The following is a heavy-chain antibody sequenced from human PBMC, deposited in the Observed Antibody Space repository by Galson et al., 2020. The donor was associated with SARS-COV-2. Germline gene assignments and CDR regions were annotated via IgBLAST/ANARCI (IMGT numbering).Heavy chain of an antibody. CDR2: IYTSGST. Sequence: SETLSLTCTVSGGSISSYYWSWIRQPAGKGLEWIGRIYTSGSTNYNPSLKSRVTMSVDTSKNQFSRKLSSVTAADTAVYYCARGLGQVAGYYYGMDVWGQGTTVTVSS. D-gene: IGHD6-19*01. J-gene: IGHJ6*02. CDR3: ARGLGQVAGYYYGMDV. V-gene: IGHV4-4*07. CDR1: GGSISSYY.